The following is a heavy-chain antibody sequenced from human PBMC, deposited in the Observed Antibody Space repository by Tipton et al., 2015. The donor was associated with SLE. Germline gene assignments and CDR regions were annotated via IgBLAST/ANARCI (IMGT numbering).Heavy chain of an antibody. CDR1: DDSISSDSFY. Sequence: TLSLTCNVSDDSISSDSFYWSWVRQPAGKGLEWIGHIHTSGITNYSPSLESRVTISLDTSNRQFSLRLSSVTAADTAVYYCARDEKDPIGWYYFMDVWGKGASVTVSS. CDR2: IHTSGIT. V-gene: IGHV4-61*09. J-gene: IGHJ6*03. D-gene: IGHD2-15*01. CDR3: ARDEKDPIGWYYFMDV.